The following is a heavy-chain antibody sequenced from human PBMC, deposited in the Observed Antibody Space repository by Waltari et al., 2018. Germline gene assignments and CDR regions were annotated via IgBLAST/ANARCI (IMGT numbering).Heavy chain of an antibody. J-gene: IGHJ4*02. CDR3: ARDRGRGLYLDT. D-gene: IGHD2-15*01. V-gene: IGHV4-4*02. CDR2: VLGSGRT. CDR1: GDSMKYW. Sequence: QLQLQESGPGLVKPSGTLSLICAVSGDSMKYWRSWVRQPPGKGLEWIGQVLGSGRTNYNPSFASRVTISLDTSTHQFALKMTSATAADTALYYCARDRGRGLYLDTWGQGILVTVSP.